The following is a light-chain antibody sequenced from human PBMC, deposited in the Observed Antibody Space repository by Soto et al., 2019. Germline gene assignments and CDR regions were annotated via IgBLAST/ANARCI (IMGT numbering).Light chain of an antibody. CDR1: QRISTF. CDR2: SAS. CDR3: QQGYRFPPP. V-gene: IGKV1-39*01. J-gene: IGKJ4*01. Sequence: DIQMTQSPSSLSAFVGDSVTITCHASQRISTFLNWYHQKPGKAPKLLIYSASYLQSGVPSNFGGSDPGQDFTLTTVTLKPENFEITYGQQGYRFPPPFAGGPKV.